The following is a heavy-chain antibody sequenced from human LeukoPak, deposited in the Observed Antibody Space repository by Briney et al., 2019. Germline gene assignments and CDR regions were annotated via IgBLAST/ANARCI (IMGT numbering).Heavy chain of an antibody. CDR2: ISNSGGST. V-gene: IGHV3-23*01. CDR3: AKETSSSFDY. CDR1: GFIFSSYA. J-gene: IGHJ4*02. D-gene: IGHD6-6*01. Sequence: GGSLRLSCAASGFIFSSYAMNWVRQAPGKGLEWVSGISNSGGSTYYADSVKGRFTISRDNSRNTLYLQMNSLRAEDTAVYYCAKETSSSFDYWGQGTLVTVSS.